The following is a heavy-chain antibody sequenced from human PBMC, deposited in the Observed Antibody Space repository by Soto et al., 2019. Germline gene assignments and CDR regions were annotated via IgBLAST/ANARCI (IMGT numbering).Heavy chain of an antibody. J-gene: IGHJ3*02. CDR1: CGSISSYY. D-gene: IGHD6-19*01. V-gene: IGHV4-59*12. Sequence: LSLTCTVSCGSISSYYWSWIRQPPGKGLEWIGYIYYSGSTNYNPSLKSRVTISVDTSKNQFSLKLSSVTAADTAVYYCARDRSGWDDAFDIWGQGTMVTVSS. CDR2: IYYSGST. CDR3: ARDRSGWDDAFDI.